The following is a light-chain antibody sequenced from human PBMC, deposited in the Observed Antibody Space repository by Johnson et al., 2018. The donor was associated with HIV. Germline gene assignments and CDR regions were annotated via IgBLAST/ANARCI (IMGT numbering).Light chain of an antibody. J-gene: IGLJ1*01. Sequence: QSVLTQSPSVSAAPGQKVTISCSGSSSNIGNNYVSWYQQLPGTAPKLLIYENNKRPSGIPDRFSGSKSGTSATLGITGLQTGDEADYYCGTWHSSLNGYVFGSGTKVTGL. V-gene: IGLV1-51*02. CDR2: ENN. CDR3: GTWHSSLNGYV. CDR1: SSNIGNNY.